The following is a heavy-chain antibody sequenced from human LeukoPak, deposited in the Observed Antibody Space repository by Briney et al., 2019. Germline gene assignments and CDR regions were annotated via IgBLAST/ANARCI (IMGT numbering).Heavy chain of an antibody. J-gene: IGHJ5*02. Sequence: GGSLRLSCAASGFSFSSYAMTWVRQAPGKGLEWVSGIIGSGGTTYYADSVKGRFTISRDNSKNTLYLQMNSLRAEDTAVYYCAKDAIRELIAVAGIGFDPWGQGTLVTVSS. CDR1: GFSFSSYA. V-gene: IGHV3-23*01. CDR2: IIGSGGTT. D-gene: IGHD6-19*01. CDR3: AKDAIRELIAVAGIGFDP.